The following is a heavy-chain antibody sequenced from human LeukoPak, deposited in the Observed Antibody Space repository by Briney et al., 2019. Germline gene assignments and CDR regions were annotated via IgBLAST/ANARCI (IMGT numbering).Heavy chain of an antibody. CDR2: ISSSSSYI. CDR3: ARDFRAVAGYFGY. Sequence: GGSLRLSCAASGFTFSSYSMNWVRQAPGKGLEWVSSISSSSSYIYYADSVKGRFTISRDNAKNSLYLQMNSLRAEDTAVYYCARDFRAVAGYFGYWGQGTLVTVSS. V-gene: IGHV3-21*01. D-gene: IGHD6-19*01. J-gene: IGHJ4*02. CDR1: GFTFSSYS.